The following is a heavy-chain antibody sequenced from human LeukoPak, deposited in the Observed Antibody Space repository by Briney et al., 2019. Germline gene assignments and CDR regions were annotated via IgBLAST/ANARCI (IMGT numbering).Heavy chain of an antibody. D-gene: IGHD6-6*01. CDR2: IYYSGST. Sequence: SETLSLTCAVYGGSFSGYYWSWIRQPPGKGLEWIGSIYYSGSTYYNPSLKSRVTISVDTSKNQFSLKLSSVTAADTAVYYCAREKQLRRGNWFDPWGQGTLVTVSS. J-gene: IGHJ5*02. V-gene: IGHV4-34*01. CDR3: AREKQLRRGNWFDP. CDR1: GGSFSGYY.